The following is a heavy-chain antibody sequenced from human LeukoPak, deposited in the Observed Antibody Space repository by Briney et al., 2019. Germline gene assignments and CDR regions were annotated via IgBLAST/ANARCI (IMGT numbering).Heavy chain of an antibody. V-gene: IGHV4-59*12. CDR1: GGSISSYY. Sequence: SETLSLTCTVSGGSISSYYLSWIRQPPGKGLEWIGYIYYSGSTNYNPSLKSRVTMSVDTSKNQFSLKLSSVTAADTAVYYCASELPYDYDWGSYRPLAFDIWGQGTMVTVSS. CDR3: ASELPYDYDWGSYRPLAFDI. CDR2: IYYSGST. J-gene: IGHJ3*02. D-gene: IGHD3-16*02.